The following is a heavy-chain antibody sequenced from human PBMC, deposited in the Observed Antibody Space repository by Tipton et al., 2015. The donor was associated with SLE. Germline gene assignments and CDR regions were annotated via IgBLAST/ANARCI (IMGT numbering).Heavy chain of an antibody. J-gene: IGHJ4*02. CDR3: ARETYDSSIDY. CDR1: GDSISNYY. D-gene: IGHD3-22*01. Sequence: TLSLTCTVSGDSISNYYWNWIRQPPGRGLEWIGSIYHSGSTNYNPSLKSRVTMSVDMSKNQISLKLRSVTAADTAVYFCARETYDSSIDYWGQGTLVTVSS. CDR2: IYHSGST. V-gene: IGHV4-59*01.